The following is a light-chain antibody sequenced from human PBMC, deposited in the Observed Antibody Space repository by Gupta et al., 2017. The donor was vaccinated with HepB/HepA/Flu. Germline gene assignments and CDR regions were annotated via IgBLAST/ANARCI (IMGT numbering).Light chain of an antibody. Sequence: QSLLTQPPSASGTPGQRVTISCSGDSSNIGGRTVNWYQHFPGTEPKLLIYDTNQRPSGITDRFSCYRDGTYASREISGLQLEDDADDYCAASDDSLKGVVFGGGTKLTVL. CDR3: AASDDSLKGVV. CDR2: DTN. CDR1: SSNIGGRT. J-gene: IGLJ2*01. V-gene: IGLV1-44*01.